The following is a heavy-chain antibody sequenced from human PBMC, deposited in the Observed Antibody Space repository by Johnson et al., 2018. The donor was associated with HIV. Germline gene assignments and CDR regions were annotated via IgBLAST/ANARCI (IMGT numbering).Heavy chain of an antibody. Sequence: DVQLVESGGGLVKPGGSLRLSCAASGFTFSNAWMSWVRQAPGKGLEWVGRIKSKSDGGTTDYAAPVKGRFTISRDDSKNTLYMQMNSLKNEDTAVYYCTSLRDDAFDIWGQGTMVTLSS. J-gene: IGHJ3*02. CDR3: TSLRDDAFDI. CDR1: GFTFSNAW. CDR2: IKSKSDGGTT. V-gene: IGHV3-15*01.